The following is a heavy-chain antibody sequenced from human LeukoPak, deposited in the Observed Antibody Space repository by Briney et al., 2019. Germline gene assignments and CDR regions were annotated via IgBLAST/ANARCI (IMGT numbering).Heavy chain of an antibody. CDR2: LKKSGGSS. J-gene: IGHJ3*02. CDR1: GFTLNNYA. Sequence: PGGSLRLSCAASGFTLNNYAMSWVRQAPGKGVEWVSTLKKSGGSSHYADSVKGRFTISGDSSKNTLYLQMNSLRADDTAVYYCARATGSVDPYDIWGQGTMVTVST. CDR3: ARATGSVDPYDI. D-gene: IGHD2-8*02. V-gene: IGHV3-23*01.